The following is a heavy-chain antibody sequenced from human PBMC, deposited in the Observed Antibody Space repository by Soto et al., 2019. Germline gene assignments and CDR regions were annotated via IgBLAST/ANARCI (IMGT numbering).Heavy chain of an antibody. Sequence: ESGGGVVQPGRSLRLTCAASGFTFSSYAMHWVRQAPGKGLEWVAVISYDGRSKYYADSIKGRFTISSDNSKNTLYLQMTDLRPEDSAVYYCAKALSSRVVISTCFDYWGQGTLVTVSS. D-gene: IGHD3-22*01. CDR3: AKALSSRVVISTCFDY. CDR2: ISYDGRSK. V-gene: IGHV3-30*18. J-gene: IGHJ4*02. CDR1: GFTFSSYA.